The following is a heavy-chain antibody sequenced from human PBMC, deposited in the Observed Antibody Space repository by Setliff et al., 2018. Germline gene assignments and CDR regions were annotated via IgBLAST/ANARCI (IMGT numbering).Heavy chain of an antibody. CDR3: ARGVVRGVIRFDY. J-gene: IGHJ4*02. Sequence: GGSLRLSCAASGFTFSSYWMSWVRQAPGKGLEWVANIKQDGSEKYYVDSVKGRFTISRDNAKNSLYLQMNSLRAADTAVYYCARGVVRGVIRFDYWGQGTLVTVSS. D-gene: IGHD3-10*01. CDR1: GFTFSSYW. CDR2: IKQDGSEK. V-gene: IGHV3-7*01.